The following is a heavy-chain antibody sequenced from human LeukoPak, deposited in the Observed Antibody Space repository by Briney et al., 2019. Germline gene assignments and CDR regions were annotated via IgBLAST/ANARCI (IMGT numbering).Heavy chain of an antibody. CDR2: INAGNGNT. J-gene: IGHJ4*02. D-gene: IGHD6-19*01. CDR1: GYTFTNYT. Sequence: ASVKVSCKASGYTFTNYTMHWVRQAPGQRLEWMGWINAGNGNTKYSQKFQGRVTITRDTSASTAYMELSSLRSEDTAVYYCARSELRAGWLVPSIISDYWGQGTLVTVSS. V-gene: IGHV1-3*01. CDR3: ARSELRAGWLVPSIISDY.